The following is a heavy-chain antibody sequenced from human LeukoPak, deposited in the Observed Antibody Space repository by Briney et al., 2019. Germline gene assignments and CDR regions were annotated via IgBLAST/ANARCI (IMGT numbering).Heavy chain of an antibody. V-gene: IGHV2-5*01. CDR2: IYWNDDK. CDR3: AYYYDSSGYYYESDYFDY. CDR1: GFSLSTSGVG. D-gene: IGHD3-22*01. Sequence: SGPTLVKPTQTLTLTCTFSGFSLSTSGVGVGWIRQPTGKALEWLALIYWNDDKRYSPSLKSRLTITKDTSRNQVVLTMTNMDPVDTATYYCAYYYDSSGYYYESDYFDYWGQGTLVTVSS. J-gene: IGHJ4*02.